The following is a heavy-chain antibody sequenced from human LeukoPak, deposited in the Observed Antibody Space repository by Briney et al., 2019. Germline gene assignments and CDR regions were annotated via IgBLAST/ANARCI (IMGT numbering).Heavy chain of an antibody. CDR1: GYTLTELS. CDR2: FDSEDGET. CDR3: ATIAAADRAWFDP. D-gene: IGHD6-13*01. V-gene: IGHV1-24*01. J-gene: IGHJ5*02. Sequence: ASVKVSCKVSGYTLTELSMHWVRQAPGKGLEWMGGFDSEDGETIYAQKFRGRVTMTEDTSTDTAYMELSSLRSEDTAVYYCATIAAADRAWFDPWGQGTLVTVSS.